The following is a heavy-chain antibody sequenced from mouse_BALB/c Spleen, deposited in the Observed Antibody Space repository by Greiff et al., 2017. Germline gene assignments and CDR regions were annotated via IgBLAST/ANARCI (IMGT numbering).Heavy chain of an antibody. J-gene: IGHJ1*01. CDR2: ISSGGST. Sequence: EVMLVESGGGLVKPGGSLKLSCAASGFTFSSYAMSWVRQTPEKRLEWVASISSGGSTYYPDSVKGRFTISRDNARNILYLQMSSLRSEDTAMYYCARGGQFSIKSYWYFDVWGAGTTVTVSS. D-gene: IGHD1-2*01. V-gene: IGHV5-6-5*01. CDR3: ARGGQFSIKSYWYFDV. CDR1: GFTFSSYA.